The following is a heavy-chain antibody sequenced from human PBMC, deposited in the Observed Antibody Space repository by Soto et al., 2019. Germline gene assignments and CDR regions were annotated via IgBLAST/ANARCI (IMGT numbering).Heavy chain of an antibody. V-gene: IGHV1-3*01. J-gene: IGHJ4*02. Sequence: ASVKVSCKASRYTFTSYGISWVRQAPGQRLEWMGWISAGNGNTKYSQKFQGRVTITRDTSASTAYMELSSLRSEDTAVYYCARVITIFGVVTPPAYWGQGTLVTVSS. CDR1: RYTFTSYG. CDR3: ARVITIFGVVTPPAY. CDR2: ISAGNGNT. D-gene: IGHD3-3*01.